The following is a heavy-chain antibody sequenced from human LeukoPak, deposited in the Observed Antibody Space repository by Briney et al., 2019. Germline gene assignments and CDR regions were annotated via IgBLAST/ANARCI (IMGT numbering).Heavy chain of an antibody. CDR2: INPNSGGT. Sequence: ASVKVSCKASGYTFTSYGISWVRQAPGQGLEWMGWINPNSGGTNYAQKFQGRVTMTRDTSISTAYMELSRLRSDDTAVYYCASPHHYYDSSGYYNWGQGTLVTVSS. J-gene: IGHJ4*02. V-gene: IGHV1-2*02. CDR3: ASPHHYYDSSGYYN. D-gene: IGHD3-22*01. CDR1: GYTFTSYG.